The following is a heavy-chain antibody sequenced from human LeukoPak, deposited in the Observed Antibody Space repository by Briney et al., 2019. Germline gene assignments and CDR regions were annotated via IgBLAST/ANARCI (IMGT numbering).Heavy chain of an antibody. D-gene: IGHD7-27*01. CDR2: IYTSGST. Sequence: SETLSLTCTVSGGSISSYYWSWIRQPAGKGLEWIGRIYTSGSTNYNPSLKSRVTMSVDTSKNQFSLKLSSVTAADTAVYYCARDWGHWGTHDAFDIWGQGTMVTVSS. CDR3: ARDWGHWGTHDAFDI. J-gene: IGHJ3*02. CDR1: GGSISSYY. V-gene: IGHV4-4*07.